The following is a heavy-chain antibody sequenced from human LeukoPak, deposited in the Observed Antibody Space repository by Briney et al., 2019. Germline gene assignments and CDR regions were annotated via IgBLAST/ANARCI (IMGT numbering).Heavy chain of an antibody. CDR1: GYTFTGYY. Sequence: ASVKVSCKASGYTFTGYYMHWVRQAPGQGLEWMGWINPNSGGTNYAQKFQGWVTMTRDTSISTAYMELSSLRSEDTAVYYCARSQIYGSGVYYWGQGTLVTVSS. J-gene: IGHJ4*02. V-gene: IGHV1-2*04. D-gene: IGHD3-10*01. CDR3: ARSQIYGSGVYY. CDR2: INPNSGGT.